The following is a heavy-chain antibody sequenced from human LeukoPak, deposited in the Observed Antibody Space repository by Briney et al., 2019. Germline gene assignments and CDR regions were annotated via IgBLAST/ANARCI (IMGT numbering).Heavy chain of an antibody. J-gene: IGHJ6*02. Sequence: ASVKVSCKASGYTFTSYGISWVRQAPGQGLEWKGWISAYNGNTNYAQKLQGRVTMTTDTSTSTAYMELRSLRSDDTAVYYCARALPKRITIFSGPHKNYYYYGMDVWGQGTTVTVSS. V-gene: IGHV1-18*01. CDR1: GYTFTSYG. CDR2: ISAYNGNT. CDR3: ARALPKRITIFSGPHKNYYYYGMDV. D-gene: IGHD3-9*01.